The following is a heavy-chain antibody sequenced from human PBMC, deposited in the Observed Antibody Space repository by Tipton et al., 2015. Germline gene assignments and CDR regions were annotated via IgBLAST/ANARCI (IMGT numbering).Heavy chain of an antibody. CDR2: ISVDSYFI. V-gene: IGHV3-21*01. CDR3: GREDRGYSSGDY. CDR1: GFSLSSYS. J-gene: IGHJ4*02. D-gene: IGHD6-25*01. Sequence: SLRLSRAASGFSLSSYSMNWVRQAPGKGLEWVSSISVDSYFIYHADSVKGRFTISRDNARNSLYLQMNSLREEDTAVYYCGREDRGYSSGDYWGQGTLVTVSS.